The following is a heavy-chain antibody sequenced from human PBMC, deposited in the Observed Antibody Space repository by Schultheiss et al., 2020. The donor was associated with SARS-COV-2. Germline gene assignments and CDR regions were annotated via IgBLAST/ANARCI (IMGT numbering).Heavy chain of an antibody. J-gene: IGHJ5*02. CDR3: ARGDATVTTGGACWFDP. CDR1: GFTFSSYE. CDR2: ISSSGSTI. Sequence: GGSLRLSCAASGFTFSSYEMNWVRQAPGKGLEWVSYISSSGSTIYYADSVKGRFIISRDNAKNSLFLQMNSLRDEETAVYYCARGDATVTTGGACWFDPWAREPWSPSPQ. V-gene: IGHV3-48*03. D-gene: IGHD4-17*01.